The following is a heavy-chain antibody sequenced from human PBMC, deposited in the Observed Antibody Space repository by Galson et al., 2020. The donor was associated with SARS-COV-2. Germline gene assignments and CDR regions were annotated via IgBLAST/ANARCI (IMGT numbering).Heavy chain of an antibody. CDR1: GGSISSSSYY. J-gene: IGHJ4*02. Sequence: SETLSLTCTVSGGSISSSSYYWGRIRQPPGKGLEWIGSIYYSGSTYYNPSLKSRVTISVDTSKNQFSLKLSSVTAADTAVYYCASLWGYCSGGSCYSHYYFDYWGQGTLVTVSS. D-gene: IGHD2-15*01. CDR3: ASLWGYCSGGSCYSHYYFDY. V-gene: IGHV4-39*01. CDR2: IYYSGST.